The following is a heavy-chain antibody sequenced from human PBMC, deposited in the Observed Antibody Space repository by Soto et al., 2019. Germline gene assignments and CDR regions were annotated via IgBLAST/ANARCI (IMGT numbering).Heavy chain of an antibody. J-gene: IGHJ4*01. CDR2: ISHSGTT. V-gene: IGHV4-4*02. D-gene: IGHD3-3*02. CDR3: AARHFWSGPWTHTTLDYLKGFVSFCGGKFDY. Sequence: LSLTCAVSGDSINRSHLWSWVLQPPWKGLEWIGQISHSGTTNYNPSLTSRVTISVDKSKNHFSLKLTSVTAADTAVYYCAARHFWSGPWTHTTLDYLKGFVSFCGGKFDYWGQGTLVTVSS. CDR1: GDSINRSHL.